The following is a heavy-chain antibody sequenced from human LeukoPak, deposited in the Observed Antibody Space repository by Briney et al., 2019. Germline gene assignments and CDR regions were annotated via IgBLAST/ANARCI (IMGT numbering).Heavy chain of an antibody. J-gene: IGHJ2*01. Sequence: GGSLRLSCAASGFTFSSYEMNWVRQAPGKGLEWVSYISSSGSTIYYADSVKGRFTISRDNSKNTLYLQMNSLRAEDTAVYYCARKGWYSDLWGRGTLVSVSS. V-gene: IGHV3-48*03. CDR3: ARKGWYSDL. CDR1: GFTFSSYE. CDR2: ISSSGSTI.